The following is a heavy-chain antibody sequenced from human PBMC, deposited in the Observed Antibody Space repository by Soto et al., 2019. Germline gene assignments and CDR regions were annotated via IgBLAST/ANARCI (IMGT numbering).Heavy chain of an antibody. CDR2: ISYDGSNK. CDR1: GFTFSSYG. Sequence: GGSLRLSCAASGFTFSSYGMHWVRQAPGKGLEWVAVISYDGSNKYYADSVKGRFTISRDNSKNTLYLQMNSLRAEDTAVCYCAKLGYSYGYSPTAEYYYYGMDVWGQGTTVTVSS. V-gene: IGHV3-30*18. D-gene: IGHD5-18*01. J-gene: IGHJ6*02. CDR3: AKLGYSYGYSPTAEYYYYGMDV.